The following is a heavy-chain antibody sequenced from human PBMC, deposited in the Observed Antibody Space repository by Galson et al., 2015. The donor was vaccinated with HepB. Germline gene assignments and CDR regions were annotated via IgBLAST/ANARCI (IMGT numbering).Heavy chain of an antibody. J-gene: IGHJ4*02. CDR3: GKDLGNFWSGYYFDS. CDR2: ISGTGGET. Sequence: SLRLSCAASGFNFRSYAMYWVRQAPGKGLEWVSSISGTGGETYYADSVKGRFTISKDSFKNTLYLQMHSLRAEDTAIYYCGKDLGNFWSGYYFDSWGQGTLVTVSS. CDR1: GFNFRSYA. D-gene: IGHD3-3*01. V-gene: IGHV3-23*01.